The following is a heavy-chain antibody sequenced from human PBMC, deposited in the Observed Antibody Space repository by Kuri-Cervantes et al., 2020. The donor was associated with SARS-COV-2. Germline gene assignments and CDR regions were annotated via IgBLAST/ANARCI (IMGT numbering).Heavy chain of an antibody. V-gene: IGHV3-48*03. Sequence: GESLKISCAASGFTFSSYEMLWVRQAPGKGLEWVSYISSSGSAIYYADSVKGRFTISRDNAKNSLYLQMNSLRDEDTAVYYCARESRDAYNLGSFDLWGRGTLVTVSS. CDR2: ISSSGSAI. CDR3: ARESRDAYNLGSFDL. CDR1: GFTFSSYE. D-gene: IGHD5-24*01. J-gene: IGHJ2*01.